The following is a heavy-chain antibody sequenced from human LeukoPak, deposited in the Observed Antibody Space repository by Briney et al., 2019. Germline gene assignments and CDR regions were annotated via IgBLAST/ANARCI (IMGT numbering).Heavy chain of an antibody. J-gene: IGHJ4*02. Sequence: GGSLRLSCAASGFTFKSYDMHWVRQVAGRGLEWVSGIGTAGDTYYQGSVKGRFTISRENAKNTLYLQMNNLRAGDTAVYYCARADCSSTSCYSYCFDYWGQGTLVTVSS. V-gene: IGHV3-13*01. CDR2: IGTAGDT. D-gene: IGHD2-2*01. CDR3: ARADCSSTSCYSYCFDY. CDR1: GFTFKSYD.